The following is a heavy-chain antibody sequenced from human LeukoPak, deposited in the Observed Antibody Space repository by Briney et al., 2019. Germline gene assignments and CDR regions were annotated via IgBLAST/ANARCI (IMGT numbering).Heavy chain of an antibody. CDR1: GFTFSSYW. J-gene: IGHJ4*02. Sequence: PGGSLRLSCAASGFTFSSYWMHWVRQAPGKGLEWVSYISSSGSTIYYADSVKGRFTISRDNAKNSLYLQMNSLRAEDTAVYYCARDGDLDYSDSRWGQGTLVTVSS. CDR2: ISSSGSTI. CDR3: ARDGDLDYSDSR. D-gene: IGHD4/OR15-4a*01. V-gene: IGHV3-48*04.